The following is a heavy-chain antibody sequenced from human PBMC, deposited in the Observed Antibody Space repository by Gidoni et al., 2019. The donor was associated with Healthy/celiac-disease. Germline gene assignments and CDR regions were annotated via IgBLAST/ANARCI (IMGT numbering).Heavy chain of an antibody. D-gene: IGHD6-13*01. J-gene: IGHJ6*02. CDR1: GFTFSSYS. V-gene: IGHV3-21*01. CDR2: ISSSSSYI. CDR3: ARGESIAAAGTGYYYYGMDV. Sequence: EVQLVESGGGLVKPGGSLRLSCAASGFTFSSYSMNWVRQAPGKGLEWVSSISSSSSYIYYADSVKGRFTISRDNAKNSLYLQMNSLRAEDTAVYYCARGESIAAAGTGYYYYGMDVWGQGTTVTVSS.